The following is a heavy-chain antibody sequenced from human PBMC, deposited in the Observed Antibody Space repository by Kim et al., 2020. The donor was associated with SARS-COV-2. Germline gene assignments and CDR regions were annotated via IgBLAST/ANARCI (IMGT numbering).Heavy chain of an antibody. CDR2: ISSSSNYI. CDR1: GFTFSSYS. Sequence: GGSLRLSCAASGFTFSSYSMNWVRQAPGKGLEWVSSISSSSNYIYYADSMKGRFTISRDNAKNSLYLQMNSLRAEDTAVYYCARDLGYYDYVYLEEGYWGQGTLVTVSS. J-gene: IGHJ4*02. CDR3: ARDLGYYDYVYLEEGY. V-gene: IGHV3-21*01. D-gene: IGHD3-16*01.